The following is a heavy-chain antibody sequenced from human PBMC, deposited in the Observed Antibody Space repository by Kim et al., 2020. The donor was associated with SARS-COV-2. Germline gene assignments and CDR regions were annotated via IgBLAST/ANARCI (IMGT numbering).Heavy chain of an antibody. Sequence: GGSLRLSCAASGFIFKDHAMIWVRLAPGTGLESVAVINSNGATTYYADSVKGRFTITRDNSRNTMFLQMDRVTNEDMGVYYCARGRGSSWYYFDYWGLGTLVTVSS. CDR2: INSNGATT. J-gene: IGHJ4*02. CDR3: ARGRGSSWYYFDY. D-gene: IGHD6-19*01. CDR1: GFIFKDHA. V-gene: IGHV3-64*02.